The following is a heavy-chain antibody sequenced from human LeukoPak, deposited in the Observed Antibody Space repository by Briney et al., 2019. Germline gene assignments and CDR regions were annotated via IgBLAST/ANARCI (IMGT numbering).Heavy chain of an antibody. CDR1: GYTFTSYY. J-gene: IGHJ4*02. D-gene: IGHD6-19*01. V-gene: IGHV1-46*01. CDR3: ARVPSSGWLDYFDY. Sequence: ASVKVSXKASGYTFTSYYMHWVRQAPGQGLEGMGIINPSGGSTTYAQKFQGRVTMTRDTSTSTVYMELSSLRSEETAVYYCARVPSSGWLDYFDYWGQGTLVTVSS. CDR2: INPSGGST.